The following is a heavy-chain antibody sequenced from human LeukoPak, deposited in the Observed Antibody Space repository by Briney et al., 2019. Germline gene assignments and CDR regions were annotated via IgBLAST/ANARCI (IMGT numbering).Heavy chain of an antibody. V-gene: IGHV3-9*01. CDR3: VKDRGLRNQWLQVTYDS. J-gene: IGHJ4*02. Sequence: GRSLRLSCAASGFTFDDYAMHWVRQAPGKGLEWVSGISWNSVNIGHKDSVKGRFTISRDNAKNSLHLQMNSLRPEDTALYYCVKDRGLRNQWLQVTYDSWGQGTLVTVSS. CDR1: GFTFDDYA. D-gene: IGHD5-24*01. CDR2: ISWNSVNI.